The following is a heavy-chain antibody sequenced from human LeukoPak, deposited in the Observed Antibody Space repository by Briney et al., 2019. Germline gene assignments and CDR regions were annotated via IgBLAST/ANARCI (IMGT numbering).Heavy chain of an antibody. J-gene: IGHJ5*02. Sequence: PSETLSLTCTVSGGSISTYYWNWLRQPPGMGLEWIGQIYDSGSINYNPSLKSRVTISVDTSKNQFSLKLSSVTAADTAVYYCARPYSSSFRWFDPWGQGTLVTVSS. CDR2: IYDSGSI. V-gene: IGHV4-59*12. CDR3: ARPYSSSFRWFDP. D-gene: IGHD6-13*01. CDR1: GGSISTYY.